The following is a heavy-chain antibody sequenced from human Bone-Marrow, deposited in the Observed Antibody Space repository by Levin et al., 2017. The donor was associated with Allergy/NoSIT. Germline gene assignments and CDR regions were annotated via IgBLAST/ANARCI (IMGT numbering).Heavy chain of an antibody. CDR3: AKDSYSSSWYGMDV. CDR2: ISGSGGAT. Sequence: GGSLRLSCAASGFTFSSYAMNWVRQAPGKGLEWVAGISGSGGATNYADSVRGRFTISRDNSKNTLSLQMSGLTAEDRALYYCAKDSYSSSWYGMDVWGPGTTVSVSS. D-gene: IGHD6-13*01. J-gene: IGHJ6*02. CDR1: GFTFSSYA. V-gene: IGHV3-23*01.